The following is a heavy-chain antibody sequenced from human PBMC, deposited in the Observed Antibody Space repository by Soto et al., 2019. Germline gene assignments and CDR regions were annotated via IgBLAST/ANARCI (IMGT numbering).Heavy chain of an antibody. Sequence: SETLSLTCTASGGSIRPYYCSWIRQPPGEGMEWLGYIYYSGYTNYNPSLKSRLTISVDTSKNQFSLRLSSVTAADTAVYFCARLIRDASGSYRLDYWGRGTLVTVSS. V-gene: IGHV4-59*08. J-gene: IGHJ4*02. CDR1: GGSIRPYY. CDR2: IYYSGYT. CDR3: ARLIRDASGSYRLDY. D-gene: IGHD3-10*01.